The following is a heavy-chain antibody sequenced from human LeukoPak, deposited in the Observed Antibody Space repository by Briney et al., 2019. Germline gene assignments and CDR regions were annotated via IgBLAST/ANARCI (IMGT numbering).Heavy chain of an antibody. CDR2: FFDSGDS. V-gene: IGHV4-59*08. D-gene: IGHD3-10*01. Sequence: SETLSLTCDVSGGSVSYHHWTWIRQPPGRGLEWIGYFFDSGDSNYNPSLKNRVSISIDMSNSQFSLTMTSVTAADTAMYFCARLLRPGGRRGDAFDLWGQGTMVTVSS. CDR3: ARLLRPGGRRGDAFDL. CDR1: GGSVSYHH. J-gene: IGHJ3*01.